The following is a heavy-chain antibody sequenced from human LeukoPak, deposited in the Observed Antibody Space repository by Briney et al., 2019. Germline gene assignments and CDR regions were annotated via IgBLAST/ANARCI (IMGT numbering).Heavy chain of an antibody. Sequence: GASVKVSCEASGYTFTSYYMHWVRQAPGQGLEWMGIINPSGGSTSYAQKFQGRVTMTRDTSTSTVYMELRSLRSEDTAVYYCAREHATMNGDHCAFDIWGQGTMVTVSS. CDR3: AREHATMNGDHCAFDI. D-gene: IGHD3-10*02. J-gene: IGHJ3*02. V-gene: IGHV1-46*01. CDR1: GYTFTSYY. CDR2: INPSGGST.